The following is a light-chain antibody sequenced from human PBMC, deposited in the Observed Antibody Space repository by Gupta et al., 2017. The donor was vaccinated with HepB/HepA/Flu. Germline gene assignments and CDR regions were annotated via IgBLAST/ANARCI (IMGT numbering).Light chain of an antibody. V-gene: IGKV3-15*01. J-gene: IGKJ3*01. CDR1: QSVSSN. CDR3: QQDNNWPGG. CDR2: GAS. Sequence: EIVMTQSPATLSVSPGERATLSCRASQSVSSNLAWYQQKPGQAPRLLIYGASTRATGIPARFSGSGSEIEFTLTISSLQSEDFAVYYCQQDNNWPGGFGPGTKVDIK.